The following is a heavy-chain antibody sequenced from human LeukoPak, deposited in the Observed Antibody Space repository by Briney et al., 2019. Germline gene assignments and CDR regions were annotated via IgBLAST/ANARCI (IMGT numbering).Heavy chain of an antibody. J-gene: IGHJ4*02. CDR2: IYYSGTT. V-gene: IGHV4-30-2*03. D-gene: IGHD4-17*01. CDR3: AREGYGDYQAY. CDR1: GDSISSGGYY. Sequence: SQTLSLTCTVSGDSISSGGYYWSWIRQPPGKGLEWIASIYYSGTTHYNPSLKSRVTMSADTSKNQFSLKLSSVTAADTAVYYCAREGYGDYQAYWGQGTLVTVSS.